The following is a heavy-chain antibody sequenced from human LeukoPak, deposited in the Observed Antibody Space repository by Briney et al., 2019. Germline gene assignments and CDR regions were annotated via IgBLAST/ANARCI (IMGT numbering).Heavy chain of an antibody. CDR1: RFTFSSYG. V-gene: IGHV3-30*02. J-gene: IGHJ4*02. D-gene: IGHD3-16*02. CDR3: AKDGAAVDGITFGGVIVLPDY. Sequence: PGGSLRLSCAASRFTFSSYGMHWVRQAPGKGLEWVAFIPYDGSNKYYADSVKGRFTVSRDNSKNTLYLQMNSLRAEDTAVYYCAKDGAAVDGITFGGVIVLPDYWGQGTLVTVSS. CDR2: IPYDGSNK.